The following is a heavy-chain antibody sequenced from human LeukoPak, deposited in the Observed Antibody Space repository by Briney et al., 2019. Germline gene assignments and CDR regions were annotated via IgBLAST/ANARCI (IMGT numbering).Heavy chain of an antibody. CDR3: AGLYGDYVGY. D-gene: IGHD4-17*01. CDR2: IIPIFGTA. V-gene: IGHV1-69*05. Sequence: SVKVSCKASGGTFSSYAISWVRQAPGQGLELMGGIIPIFGTANYAQKFQGRVTITTDESTSTAYMELSSLRSEDTAVCYCAGLYGDYVGYWGQGTRVTVSS. J-gene: IGHJ4*02. CDR1: GGTFSSYA.